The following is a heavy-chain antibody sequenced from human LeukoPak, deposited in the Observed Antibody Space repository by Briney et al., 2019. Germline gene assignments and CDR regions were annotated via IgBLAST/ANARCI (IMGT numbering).Heavy chain of an antibody. CDR1: GFTFSSYA. J-gene: IGHJ3*02. V-gene: IGHV3-23*01. CDR3: AKAPKRFYDACDI. D-gene: IGHD3-3*01. Sequence: GGSLRLSCAASGFTFSSYAMSWVRPAPGKGLEWVSAISGSVGSTYYAHSPKGRFSTPTRHSNNTPSLQMNSRRAEDTVVYYCAKAPKRFYDACDIWGQGTMVSISS. CDR2: ISGSVGST.